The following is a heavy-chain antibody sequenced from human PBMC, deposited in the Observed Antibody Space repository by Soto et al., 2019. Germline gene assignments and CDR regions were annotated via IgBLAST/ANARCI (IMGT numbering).Heavy chain of an antibody. CDR1: GGSISSGDYY. CDR2: IYYSGST. CDR3: ASFSLAYCGGDCYSNWFDP. D-gene: IGHD2-21*02. J-gene: IGHJ5*02. V-gene: IGHV4-30-4*01. Sequence: SETLSLTCTVSGGSISSGDYYWSWIRQPPGKGLEWIGYIYYSGSTYYSPSLKSRVTISVDTSKNQFSLKLSSVTAADTAVYYCASFSLAYCGGDCYSNWFDPWGQGTLVT.